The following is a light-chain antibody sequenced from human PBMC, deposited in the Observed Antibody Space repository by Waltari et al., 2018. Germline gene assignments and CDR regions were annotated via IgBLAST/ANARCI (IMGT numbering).Light chain of an antibody. CDR1: QSVLSSSNNKNY. CDR2: WAS. V-gene: IGKV4-1*01. Sequence: DIVMTQSPDSLAVSLGERATINCKSSQSVLSSSNNKNYLGWYQQKPGHPPKLLISWASTRESGVPDRFSGSRSGTDFTLTISSLQAEDVAVYYCQQCYSSPYTFGQGTKLEIK. CDR3: QQCYSSPYT. J-gene: IGKJ2*01.